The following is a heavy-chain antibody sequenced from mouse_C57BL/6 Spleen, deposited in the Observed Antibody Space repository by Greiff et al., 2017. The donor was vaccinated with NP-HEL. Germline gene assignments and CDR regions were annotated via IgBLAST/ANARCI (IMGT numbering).Heavy chain of an antibody. V-gene: IGHV1-55*01. CDR3: ARQHYYGSSYGYLDY. J-gene: IGHJ2*01. CDR2: IYPGSGST. Sequence: VQLQQSGAELVKPGASVKMSCKASGYTFTSYWITWVKQRPGQGLEWIGDIYPGSGSTNYNEKFKSKATLTVDTSSSTAYMQLSSLTSEDSAVYYCARQHYYGSSYGYLDYWGQGTTLTVSS. D-gene: IGHD1-1*01. CDR1: GYTFTSYW.